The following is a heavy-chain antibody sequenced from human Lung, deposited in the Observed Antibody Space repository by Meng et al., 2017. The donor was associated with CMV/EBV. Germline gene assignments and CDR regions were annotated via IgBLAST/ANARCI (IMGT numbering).Heavy chain of an antibody. J-gene: IGHJ6*02. CDR3: ARHRGESFGITYYYYALDV. CDR2: IYQSGST. D-gene: IGHD3-3*01. Sequence: GSLRLSCAVSGDSINSNNWWSWVRQPPGRGLEWIGEIYQSGSTNYNLSLKSRVTISVDKSKNQFSLKLSSVTAADTVVYYCARHRGESFGITYYYYALDVWGQGTTVTVSS. V-gene: IGHV4-4*02. CDR1: GDSINSNNW.